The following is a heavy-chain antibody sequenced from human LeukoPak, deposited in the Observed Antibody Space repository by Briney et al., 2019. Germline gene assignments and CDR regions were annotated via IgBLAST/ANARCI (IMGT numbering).Heavy chain of an antibody. CDR1: GGTFSSYA. CDR3: ASGGSSGWYGDY. CDR2: IIPIFGTA. J-gene: IGHJ4*02. Sequence: SVKVSCKASGGTFSSYAISWVRQAPGQGLEWMGGIIPIFGTANYAQRFQGRVTITADESTSTAYMELSSLRSEDTAVYYCASGGSSGWYGDYWGQGTLVTVSS. V-gene: IGHV1-69*13. D-gene: IGHD6-13*01.